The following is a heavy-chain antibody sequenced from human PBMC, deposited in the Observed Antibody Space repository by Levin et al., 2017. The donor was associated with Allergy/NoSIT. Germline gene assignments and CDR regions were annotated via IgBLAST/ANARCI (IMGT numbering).Heavy chain of an antibody. J-gene: IGHJ4*02. CDR2: INHSGST. CDR3: ARRGRGRPDY. CDR1: GGSFNGYY. Sequence: SQTLSLTCAVYGGSFNGYYWSWIRQPPGKGLEWIGEINHSGSTNYNPFLKSRVTISVDTSKNQFSLKLSSVTAADTAVYYCARRGRGRPDYWGQGTLVTVSS. V-gene: IGHV4-34*01.